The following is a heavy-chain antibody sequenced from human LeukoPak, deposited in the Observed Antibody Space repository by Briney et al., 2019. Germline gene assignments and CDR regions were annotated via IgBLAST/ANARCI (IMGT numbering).Heavy chain of an antibody. CDR3: ARDNYGDYGGFDY. V-gene: IGHV4-4*02. J-gene: IGHJ4*02. Sequence: SGTLSLTCAVSGGSISSSNWWSWVRQPPGKGLEWIGEIYHSGSTNYNPSLKSRVTISVDKSKNQFSLKLSSVTAADTAVYYCARDNYGDYGGFDYWGQGTLVTVSS. CDR1: GGSISSSNW. D-gene: IGHD4-17*01. CDR2: IYHSGST.